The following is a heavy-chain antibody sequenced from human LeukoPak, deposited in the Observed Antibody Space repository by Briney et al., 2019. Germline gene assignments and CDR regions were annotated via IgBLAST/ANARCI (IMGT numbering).Heavy chain of an antibody. CDR3: ARAGDSYGYPWFDP. CDR1: GYTFTSYG. J-gene: IGHJ5*02. V-gene: IGHV1-46*01. CDR2: INPSGGST. D-gene: IGHD5-18*01. Sequence: GASVKVSCKASGYTFTSYGISWVRQAPGQGLEWMGIINPSGGSTSYAQKFQGRVTMTRDMSTSTVYMELSSLRSEDTAVYYCARAGDSYGYPWFDPWGQGTLVTVSS.